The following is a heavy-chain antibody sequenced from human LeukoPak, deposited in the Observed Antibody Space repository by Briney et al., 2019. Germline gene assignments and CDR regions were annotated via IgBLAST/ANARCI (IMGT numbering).Heavy chain of an antibody. Sequence: EASVKVSCKASGGTFSSYAISWVRQAPGQGLEWMGGIIPIFGTANYAQKFQGRVTITTDESTSTAYMELSSLRSEDTAVYYCAARSITIFGVVRISWFDPWGQGTLVTVSS. CDR1: GGTFSSYA. V-gene: IGHV1-69*05. D-gene: IGHD3-3*01. CDR2: IIPIFGTA. CDR3: AARSITIFGVVRISWFDP. J-gene: IGHJ5*02.